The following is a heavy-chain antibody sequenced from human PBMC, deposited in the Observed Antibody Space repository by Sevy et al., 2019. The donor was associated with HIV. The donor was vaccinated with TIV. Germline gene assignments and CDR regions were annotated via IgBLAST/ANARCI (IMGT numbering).Heavy chain of an antibody. D-gene: IGHD6-6*01. CDR2: IYYSGST. CDR1: GGSISSYY. J-gene: IGHJ3*02. V-gene: IGHV4-59*13. CDR3: ARDRLSDAFDI. Sequence: SETLCLTCTASGGSISSYYWSWIRQPPGKGLEWIGYIYYSGSTNYNPSLKSRVTISVDTSKNQFSLKLSSVTAADTALYYCARDRLSDAFDIWGQGTMVTVSS.